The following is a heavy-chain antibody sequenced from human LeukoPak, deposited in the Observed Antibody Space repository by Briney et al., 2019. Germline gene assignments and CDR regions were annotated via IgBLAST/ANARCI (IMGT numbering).Heavy chain of an antibody. Sequence: ASVKVSFTASGYSFTNYGSCWVRQAPGQGLEWMGWISYTGNTKYAPKVQGRVTMTTDTSTNTAYMELRSLSSDDTAVYYCARDDLHRGNDYDLWSQGTLVTVSS. D-gene: IGHD5-12*01. CDR1: GYSFTNYG. V-gene: IGHV1-18*01. CDR3: ARDDLHRGNDYDL. CDR2: ISYTGNT. J-gene: IGHJ4*02.